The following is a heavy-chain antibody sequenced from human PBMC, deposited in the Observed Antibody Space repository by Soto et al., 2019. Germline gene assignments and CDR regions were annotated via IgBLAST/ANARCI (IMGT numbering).Heavy chain of an antibody. CDR3: ARGIFGSGTANGY. CDR1: GFTFSGGW. V-gene: IGHV3-74*01. Sequence: EVQLVESGGGLVQPGGSLRLSCAASGFTFSGGWMHWVRQAPGKGLVWVSRINGDGSGTSYADFVTGRFTISRDDAKNTLFLQMNGLRAEDTAVYYCARGIFGSGTANGYWGQGTLVTVSS. CDR2: INGDGSGT. J-gene: IGHJ4*02. D-gene: IGHD3-10*01.